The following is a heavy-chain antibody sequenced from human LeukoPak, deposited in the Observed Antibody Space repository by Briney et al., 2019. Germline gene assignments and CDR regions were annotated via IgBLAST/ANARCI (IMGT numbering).Heavy chain of an antibody. CDR3: ARDRRAYCSGGSCYSPLDY. CDR2: XXXXFGTA. CDR1: XXTFXXYA. Sequence: KASXXTFXXYAIXWVXQAPGXGLXWMGXXXXXFGTANYAQKFQGRVTITADESTSTAYMELSSLRSEDTAVYYCARDRRAYCSGGSCYSPLDYWGQGTLVTVSS. J-gene: IGHJ4*02. V-gene: IGHV1-69*01. D-gene: IGHD2-15*01.